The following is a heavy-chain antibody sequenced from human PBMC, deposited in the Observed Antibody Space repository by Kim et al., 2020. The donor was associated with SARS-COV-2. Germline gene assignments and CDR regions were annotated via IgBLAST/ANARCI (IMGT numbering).Heavy chain of an antibody. CDR3: TRRIAAYGMDV. J-gene: IGHJ6*02. Sequence: GGSLRLSCAASGFIFSGSAIHWVRQASGKGLEWVGRIRSKANSYATAYDASVKGRFTISRDDSKNTAYLQMNSLKTEDTAVYYCTRRIAAYGMDVWGQGTTVTVSS. CDR1: GFIFSGSA. V-gene: IGHV3-73*01. D-gene: IGHD6-6*01. CDR2: IRSKANSYAT.